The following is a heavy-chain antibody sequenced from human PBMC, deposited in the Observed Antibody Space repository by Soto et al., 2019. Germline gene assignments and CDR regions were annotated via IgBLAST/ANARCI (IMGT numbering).Heavy chain of an antibody. V-gene: IGHV3-30*04. CDR2: ISYDGSNK. CDR1: GCTFSSYA. D-gene: IGHD2-21*01. J-gene: IGHJ6*02. CDR3: AKAVIIYYYYGMDV. Sequence: LILSCAASGCTFSSYAMHWVRQAPGKGLEWVAVISYDGSNKYYADSVKGRFTISRDNSKNTLYLQMNSLRAEDTAVYYCAKAVIIYYYYGMDVWGQGTTVTVSS.